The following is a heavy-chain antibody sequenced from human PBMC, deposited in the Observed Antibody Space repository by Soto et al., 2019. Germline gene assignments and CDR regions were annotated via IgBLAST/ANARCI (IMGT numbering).Heavy chain of an antibody. Sequence: GASVKVSCKASGYTFTSYAMHWVRQAPGQRLEWMGWINAGNGNTKYSQKFQGRVTITRATSANTAYMELSSLRSEDTAVYYCATLGTYDFWSGQDDYRGQGTLVTVPS. D-gene: IGHD3-3*01. CDR3: ATLGTYDFWSGQDDY. CDR2: INAGNGNT. CDR1: GYTFTSYA. V-gene: IGHV1-3*01. J-gene: IGHJ4*02.